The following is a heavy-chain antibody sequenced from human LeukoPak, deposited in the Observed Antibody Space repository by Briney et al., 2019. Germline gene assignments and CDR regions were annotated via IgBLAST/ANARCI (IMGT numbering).Heavy chain of an antibody. CDR1: GFIFRNYW. V-gene: IGHV3-7*01. CDR3: LSGPGH. CDR2: INEDGSEK. J-gene: IGHJ4*02. Sequence: HPGGSLRLSCEAAGFIFRNYWMGWVRQAPGKGLEWVANINEDGSEKYYVDSVKGRFTISRDNAKNSLYLQMNILRAEDTAVFHCLSGPGHCGQGTLVTVSS.